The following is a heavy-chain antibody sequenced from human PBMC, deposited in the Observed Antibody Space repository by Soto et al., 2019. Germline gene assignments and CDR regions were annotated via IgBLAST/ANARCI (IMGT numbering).Heavy chain of an antibody. CDR1: GGSISSGGYY. D-gene: IGHD3-10*01. J-gene: IGHJ5*02. CDR3: AREVRGAAVKANWFDP. V-gene: IGHV4-31*03. CDR2: IYYSGST. Sequence: QVQLQESGPGLVKPSQTLSLTCTVSGGSISSGGYYWSWIRQHPGKGLEWIGYIYYSGSTYYNPSLKSRVTISVDTSKNQFSLKLSSVTAADTAVYYCAREVRGAAVKANWFDPWGQGTLVTVSS.